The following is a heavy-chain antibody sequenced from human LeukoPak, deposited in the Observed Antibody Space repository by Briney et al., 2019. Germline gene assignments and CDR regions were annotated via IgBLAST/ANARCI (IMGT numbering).Heavy chain of an antibody. V-gene: IGHV3-11*04. CDR2: ISSSGSPI. J-gene: IGHJ4*02. CDR1: GASISRSSYY. CDR3: ARVSYSGGVY. Sequence: LSLTCTVSGASISRSSYYWGWIRQAPGKGLEWVSYISSSGSPIYYADSVKGRFTISRDNAKNSVYLQLNSLRAEDTAVYYCARVSYSGGVYWGQGTLVTVSS. D-gene: IGHD6-25*01.